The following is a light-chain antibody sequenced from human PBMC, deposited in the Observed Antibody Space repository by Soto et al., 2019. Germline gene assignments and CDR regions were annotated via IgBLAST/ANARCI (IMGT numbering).Light chain of an antibody. J-gene: IGLJ1*01. V-gene: IGLV2-14*01. CDR1: SSDVGAYNY. Sequence: QSVLTQPASVSGSPGQSITISCTGTSSDVGAYNYVSWYQQYPGKAPKLMIYGVTNRPSGVSNRFSGSKTGNTASLTISGLQAGDEADYYCFSHRGGDSHGFGTGTKVTVL. CDR3: FSHRGGDSHG. CDR2: GVT.